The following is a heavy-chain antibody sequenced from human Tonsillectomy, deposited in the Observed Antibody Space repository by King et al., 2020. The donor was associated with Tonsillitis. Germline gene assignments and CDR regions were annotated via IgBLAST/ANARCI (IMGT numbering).Heavy chain of an antibody. CDR1: GYTFTSYY. D-gene: IGHD5-18*01. CDR3: ARVLGYSYGYYYYGMDV. V-gene: IGHV1-46*01. J-gene: IGHJ6*02. CDR2: INPSGGST. Sequence: VQLVQSGAEVKKPGASVKVSCKASGYTFTSYYMHWVRQAPGQGLEWMGIINPSGGSTSYAQKFQGRVTMTRDTSTSTVYMELSSLRSEDTAVYYCARVLGYSYGYYYYGMDVWGQGTTVTVSS.